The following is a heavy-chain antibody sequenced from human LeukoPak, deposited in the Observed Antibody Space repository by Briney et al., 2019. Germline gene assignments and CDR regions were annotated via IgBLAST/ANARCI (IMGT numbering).Heavy chain of an antibody. D-gene: IGHD2-2*01. CDR3: AIGSLGYCSSTSWGGVCVPDY. Sequence: SETLSLTCTVSGGSISSSNWWSWVRQPPGKGLEWIGEIYHSGSTNYNPSLKSRVTISVDTSKNQFSLKLSSVTAADTAVYYCAIGSLGYCSSTSWGGVCVPDYWGQGTLVTVSS. CDR1: GGSISSSNW. V-gene: IGHV4-4*02. J-gene: IGHJ4*02. CDR2: IYHSGST.